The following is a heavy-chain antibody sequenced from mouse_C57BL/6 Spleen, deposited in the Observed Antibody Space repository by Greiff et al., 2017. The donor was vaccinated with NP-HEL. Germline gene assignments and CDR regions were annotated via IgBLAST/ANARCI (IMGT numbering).Heavy chain of an antibody. CDR3: ARHIYDGYTYYAMDY. CDR2: IYPGDGDT. D-gene: IGHD2-3*01. J-gene: IGHJ4*01. V-gene: IGHV1-80*01. CDR1: GYAFSSYW. Sequence: VKLMESGAELVKPGASVKISCKASGYAFSSYWMNWVKQRPGKGLEWIGQIYPGDGDTNYNGKFKGKATLTADKSSSTAYMQLSSLTSEDSAVYFCARHIYDGYTYYAMDYWGQGTSVTVSS.